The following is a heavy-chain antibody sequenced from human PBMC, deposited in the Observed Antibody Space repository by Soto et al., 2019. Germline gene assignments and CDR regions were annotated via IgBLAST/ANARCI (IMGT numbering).Heavy chain of an antibody. D-gene: IGHD2-15*01. CDR2: ISYDGSNI. Sequence: QVQLVESGGGVVQPGRSLRLSCVASGFIFSRYGMHWVRQAPGKWLELVAVISYDGSNIYYGDSVKGRFTISRDNSKNTLYLQMNSLRAEDTAVYYGTRRGYCIGNSGSVDYWAQGNLVPVSS. CDR1: GFIFSRYG. V-gene: IGHV3-30*03. J-gene: IGHJ4*02. CDR3: TRRGYCIGNSGSVDY.